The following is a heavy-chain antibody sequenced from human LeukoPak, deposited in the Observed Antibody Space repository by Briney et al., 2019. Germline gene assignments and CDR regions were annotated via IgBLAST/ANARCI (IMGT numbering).Heavy chain of an antibody. CDR2: VNSGSSST. D-gene: IGHD5-12*01. Sequence: RPGGSLRLSCAASQFTFSNYDMSWVRQAPGRGVEWVSVVNSGSSSTSYADSVKGRFTISRDNSENTVYLQMNSLRAEDTAVYYCAKRGSGRYFDYWGQGTLVTVSS. J-gene: IGHJ4*02. V-gene: IGHV3-23*03. CDR3: AKRGSGRYFDY. CDR1: QFTFSNYD.